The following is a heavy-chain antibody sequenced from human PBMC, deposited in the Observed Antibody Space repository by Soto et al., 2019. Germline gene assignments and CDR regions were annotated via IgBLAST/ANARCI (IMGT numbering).Heavy chain of an antibody. CDR2: INHSGST. D-gene: IGHD5-18*01. CDR3: ARVKTGYREMNWFDP. V-gene: IGHV4-34*01. CDR1: GGSFSGYY. Sequence: SETLSLTWAVYGGSFSGYYWSWIRQPPGKGLEWIGEINHSGSTNYNPSLKSRVTISVDTSKNQFSLKLSSVTAADTAVYYCARVKTGYREMNWFDPWGQGTLVT. J-gene: IGHJ5*02.